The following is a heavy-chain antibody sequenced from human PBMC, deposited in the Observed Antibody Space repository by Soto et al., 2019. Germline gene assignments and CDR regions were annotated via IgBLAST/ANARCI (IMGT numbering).Heavy chain of an antibody. CDR2: IDTDGGGT. CDR1: GFTFRSNR. Sequence: EVELVESGGGLVQPGGSLRVSCAASGFTFRSNRIHWVRQAPGKGLEWVSRIDTDGGGTSYADSVKGRFTISTDNAENTVYLHMNGLRVEDTAVYYCATVFDVWGQGTLVTVSS. D-gene: IGHD4-17*01. CDR3: ATVFDV. V-gene: IGHV3-74*01. J-gene: IGHJ4*02.